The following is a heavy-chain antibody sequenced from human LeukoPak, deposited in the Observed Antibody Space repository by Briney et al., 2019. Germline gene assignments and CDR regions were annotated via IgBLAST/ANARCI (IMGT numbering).Heavy chain of an antibody. CDR2: ISSSSDDI. V-gene: IGHV3-21*01. CDR1: GFTFSSYT. J-gene: IGHJ4*02. CDR3: ARAIKDYSFGSGNPYLAY. Sequence: GGSLRLSCAASGFTFSSYTMNWVRQAPGKGLEWVSSISSSSDDIYYADSVKGRFTISRDNAKNSLFLQVNSLRAEDTAVYYCARAIKDYSFGSGNPYLAYWGQGTLVTVSS. D-gene: IGHD3-3*01.